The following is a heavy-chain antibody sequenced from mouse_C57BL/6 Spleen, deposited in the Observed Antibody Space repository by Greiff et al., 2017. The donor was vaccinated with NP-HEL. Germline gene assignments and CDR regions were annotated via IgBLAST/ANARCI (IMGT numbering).Heavy chain of an antibody. CDR3: ARRGSRQLQIAY. CDR2: INPGSGGT. CDR1: GYAFTNYL. Sequence: QVQLQQSGAELVRPGTSVKVSCKASGYAFTNYLIEWVKQRPGQGLEWIGVINPGSGGTNYNEKFKGKATLTADKSSSTAYMQLSSLTSEDSAVYICARRGSRQLQIAYWGQGTLVTVSA. D-gene: IGHD1-1*01. V-gene: IGHV1-54*01. J-gene: IGHJ3*01.